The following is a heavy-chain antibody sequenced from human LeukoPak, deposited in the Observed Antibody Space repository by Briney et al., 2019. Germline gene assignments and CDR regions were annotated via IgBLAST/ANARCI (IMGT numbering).Heavy chain of an antibody. CDR2: ISSSSYI. V-gene: IGHV3-21*01. CDR3: AREVLEYYDSSGYSDY. CDR1: GFTFSSYS. D-gene: IGHD3-22*01. Sequence: GGSLRLSCAASGFTFSSYSMNWVRQAPGKGLEWVSSISSSSYIYYADSVKGRFTISRDNAKNSLYLQMNSLRAEDTAVYYCAREVLEYYDSSGYSDYWGQGTLVTVSS. J-gene: IGHJ4*02.